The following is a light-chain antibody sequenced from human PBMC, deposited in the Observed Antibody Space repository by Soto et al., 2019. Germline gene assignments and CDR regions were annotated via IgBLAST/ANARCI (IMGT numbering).Light chain of an antibody. Sequence: DIQMTQSPSSLSASVGDRVTVTCRASQNIATFLHWYQQKPGKAPRVLIYAASSLQSGVPSRFSGSGSGTDFTLTISSLQAEDVAVYYCQQYYSSPLTFGGGTKVDIK. V-gene: IGKV1-39*01. J-gene: IGKJ4*01. CDR3: QQYYSSPLT. CDR1: QNIATF. CDR2: AAS.